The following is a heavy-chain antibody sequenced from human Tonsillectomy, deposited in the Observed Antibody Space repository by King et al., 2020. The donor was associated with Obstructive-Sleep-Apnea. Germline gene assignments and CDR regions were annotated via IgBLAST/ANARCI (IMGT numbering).Heavy chain of an antibody. CDR1: GGTFSSYA. V-gene: IGHV1-69*01. CDR3: AREKRYYYDSSGYYSDAFDI. D-gene: IGHD3-22*01. J-gene: IGHJ3*02. Sequence: VKLVESGAEVKKPGSSVKVSCKASGGTFSSYAISWVRQAPGQGLEWMGGIIPIFGTANYAQKFQGRVTITADESTSTAYMELSSLRSEDTAVYYCAREKRYYYDSSGYYSDAFDIWGQGTMVTVSS. CDR2: IIPIFGTA.